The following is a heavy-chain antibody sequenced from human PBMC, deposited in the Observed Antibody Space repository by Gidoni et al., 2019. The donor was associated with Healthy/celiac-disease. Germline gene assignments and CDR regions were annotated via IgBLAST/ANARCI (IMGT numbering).Heavy chain of an antibody. V-gene: IGHV3-23*01. CDR1: GFTFRSYA. Sequence: EVQLLESGGGLVQPGGSLRLSCAASGFTFRSYAMSWVRSAPGKGLECVSAISGSGGSTYYADSVKGRFTISRDNSKNTLYLQMNSLRAEDTAVYYCAREEWFGGAYGMDVWGQGTTVTVSS. CDR3: AREEWFGGAYGMDV. CDR2: ISGSGGST. D-gene: IGHD3-10*01. J-gene: IGHJ6*02.